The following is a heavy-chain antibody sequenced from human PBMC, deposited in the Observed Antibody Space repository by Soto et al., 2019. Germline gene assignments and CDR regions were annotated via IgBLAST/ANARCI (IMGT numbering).Heavy chain of an antibody. V-gene: IGHV1-46*01. Sequence: ASVKVSCKASGYTFTSYYMHWVRQAPGQGLEWMGIINPSGGSTSYAQKFQGRVTMTRDTSTSTVYMELSSLRSEDTAVYYCARGPRGYDAIYYYGMDVWGQGTTVTVS. CDR2: INPSGGST. J-gene: IGHJ6*02. CDR3: ARGPRGYDAIYYYGMDV. D-gene: IGHD3-3*01. CDR1: GYTFTSYY.